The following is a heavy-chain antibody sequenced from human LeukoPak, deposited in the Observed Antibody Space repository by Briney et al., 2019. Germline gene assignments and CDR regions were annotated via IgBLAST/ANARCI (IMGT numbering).Heavy chain of an antibody. J-gene: IGHJ4*02. CDR2: ISGSGGST. CDR3: VKDTGLWFGEFFDY. V-gene: IGHV3-23*01. CDR1: GFTFSSYA. Sequence: GASLRLSCAASGFTFSSYAMSWVRQAPGKGLEWVSAISGSGGSTYYADSVKGRFTISRDNSKNTLYLQMNSLRAEDTAVYYCVKDTGLWFGEFFDYWGQGTLVTVSS. D-gene: IGHD3-10*01.